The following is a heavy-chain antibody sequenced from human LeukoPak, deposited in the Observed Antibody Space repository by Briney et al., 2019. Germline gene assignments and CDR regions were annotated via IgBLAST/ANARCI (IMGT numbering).Heavy chain of an antibody. Sequence: GGSLRLSCAASGFTFSRYWMSWVRQAPGKGLEWVADIKQDGSEKYYVDSVKGRFTISRDNAKNSMYLQMNSLRAEDTAVYYCARETMGADIVVVPTPFDAFDLWGQGTMVTVSS. CDR3: ARETMGADIVVVPTPFDAFDL. CDR1: GFTFSRYW. D-gene: IGHD2-2*01. J-gene: IGHJ3*01. V-gene: IGHV3-7*01. CDR2: IKQDGSEK.